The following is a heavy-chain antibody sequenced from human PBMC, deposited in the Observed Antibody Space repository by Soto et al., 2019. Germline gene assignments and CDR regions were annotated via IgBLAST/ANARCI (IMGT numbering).Heavy chain of an antibody. J-gene: IGHJ6*02. CDR2: ISYDGSNK. Sequence: GGSLRLSCAASGFTFSSYGMHWVRQAPGKGLEWVAVISYDGSNKYYADSVKGRFTISRDNSKNTLYLQMNSLRAEDTAVYYCAKASSSGSEIYYYYCMDVWGQGTTVTGSS. CDR1: GFTFSSYG. D-gene: IGHD6-6*01. CDR3: AKASSSGSEIYYYYCMDV. V-gene: IGHV3-30*18.